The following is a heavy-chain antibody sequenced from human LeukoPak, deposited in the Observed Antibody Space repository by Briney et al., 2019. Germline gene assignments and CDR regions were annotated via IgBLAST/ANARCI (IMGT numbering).Heavy chain of an antibody. Sequence: ASVKVSCKASGYTFTGYYMHWVRQAPGQGLEWMGRINPNSGGTNYAQKFQGRVTMTRDTSISTAYMELSRLRSDDTAVYYCARSFHDSSGYYGFWGQGTLVTVSS. CDR1: GYTFTGYY. CDR2: INPNSGGT. D-gene: IGHD3-22*01. J-gene: IGHJ4*02. CDR3: ARSFHDSSGYYGF. V-gene: IGHV1-2*06.